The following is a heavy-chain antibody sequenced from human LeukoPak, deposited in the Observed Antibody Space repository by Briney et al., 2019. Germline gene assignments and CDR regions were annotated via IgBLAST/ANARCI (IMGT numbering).Heavy chain of an antibody. V-gene: IGHV3-21*01. CDR2: ISERDNSM. CDR1: GFTLRSYS. Sequence: PGGSLRLSCAASGFTLRSYSMNWVGQAPGKGLEWVSSISERDNSMYYAHSVKGRFTISRDNTKNSLYLQMNSLRAEDTAVYYCAREAEEAFDIWGQGTMVTVSS. CDR3: AREAEEAFDI. J-gene: IGHJ3*02. D-gene: IGHD1-14*01.